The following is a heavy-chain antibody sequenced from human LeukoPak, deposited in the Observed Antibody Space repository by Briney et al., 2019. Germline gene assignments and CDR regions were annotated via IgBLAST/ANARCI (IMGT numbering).Heavy chain of an antibody. CDR3: ARSPDNQYYYDPTYYFDY. D-gene: IGHD3-22*01. CDR2: IYYSGST. J-gene: IGHJ4*02. V-gene: IGHV4-31*03. CDR1: GGSISSGGYY. Sequence: PSETLSLTCTVSGGSISSGGYYWSWIRQHPGKGLEWIGYIYYSGSTYYNPSLKSRVTISVDTSKNQFSLKLSSVTVADTAVYYCARSPDNQYYYDPTYYFDYWGQGTLVTVSS.